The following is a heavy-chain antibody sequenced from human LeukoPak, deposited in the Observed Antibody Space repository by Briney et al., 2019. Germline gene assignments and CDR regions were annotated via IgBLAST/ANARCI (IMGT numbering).Heavy chain of an antibody. Sequence: GGSLRLSCVAPGFTVSGVYMSWVRQAPGQGLDWVSVIYSDDSTYYADSVKGRFTISRDNSKNTLNLQMNSLRAEDTAVYYCASRPRDAAALDYWGQGTLVTVSS. D-gene: IGHD6-13*01. CDR3: ASRPRDAAALDY. V-gene: IGHV3-53*01. CDR2: IYSDDST. CDR1: GFTVSGVY. J-gene: IGHJ4*02.